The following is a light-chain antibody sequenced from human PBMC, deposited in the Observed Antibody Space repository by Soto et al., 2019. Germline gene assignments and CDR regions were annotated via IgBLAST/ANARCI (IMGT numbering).Light chain of an antibody. CDR3: KQYSSYWT. CDR1: QSISSW. V-gene: IGKV1-5*03. Sequence: DIKMTQSPSTLSASVGDRVTITCRASQSISSWLAWYQQKPGKAPNLLIYKASSLQSGVPSRFSGSGSGTEFTLTISRLQPDDFATYYCKQYSSYWTFGQGTKVEIK. CDR2: KAS. J-gene: IGKJ1*01.